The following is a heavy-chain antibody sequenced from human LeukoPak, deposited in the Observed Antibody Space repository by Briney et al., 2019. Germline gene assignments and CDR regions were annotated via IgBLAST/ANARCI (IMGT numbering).Heavy chain of an antibody. Sequence: AASVKVSCKASGYTFTGYYMHWVRQAPGQGLEWMGWINPNSGGTNYAQKFQGWVTMTRDTSISTAYMELSRLRSDDTAVYYCARDVHPPHSSGWMHFDYWGQGTLVTVSS. CDR2: INPNSGGT. CDR1: GYTFTGYY. J-gene: IGHJ4*02. D-gene: IGHD6-19*01. V-gene: IGHV1-2*04. CDR3: ARDVHPPHSSGWMHFDY.